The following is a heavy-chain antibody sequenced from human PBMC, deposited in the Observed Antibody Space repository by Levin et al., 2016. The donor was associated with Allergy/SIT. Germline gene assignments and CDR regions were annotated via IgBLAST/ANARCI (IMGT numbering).Heavy chain of an antibody. V-gene: IGHV3-30*02. D-gene: IGHD3-10*01. CDR1: GFSFSTYG. CDR3: ARGHNYYLDQ. J-gene: IGHJ4*02. Sequence: GESLKISCASSGFSFSTYGMDWVRQAPGKGLEWVAFIQYDGSKKNYSDSVKGRFTISRDNSKNTLDLQMNSLRLEDTAVYYCARGHNYYLDQWGQGTLVTVSS. CDR2: IQYDGSKK.